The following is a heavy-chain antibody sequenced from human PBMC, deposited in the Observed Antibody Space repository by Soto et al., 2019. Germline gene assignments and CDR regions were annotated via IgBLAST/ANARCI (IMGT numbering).Heavy chain of an antibody. CDR2: IVVGSGNT. J-gene: IGHJ3*02. CDR1: GFTFTSSA. V-gene: IGHV1-58*02. Sequence: SVKVSCKASGFTFTSSARQWVRQARGQRLEWTGWIVVGSGNTNYAQKFQERVTITRDMSTSTAYMELSSLRSEDTAVYYCAADPGYAYAFDIWGQGTMVTVSS. CDR3: AADPGYAYAFDI. D-gene: IGHD5-18*01.